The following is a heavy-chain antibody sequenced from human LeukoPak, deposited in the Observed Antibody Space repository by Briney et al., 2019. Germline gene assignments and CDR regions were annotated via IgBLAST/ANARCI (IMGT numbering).Heavy chain of an antibody. J-gene: IGHJ5*02. CDR3: ARFTPQGYGWGGYNRFDP. V-gene: IGHV3-30*19. Sequence: GGSLRLSCGAPGFIFSSYGMHWVRQAPGKGLGWVAYIQYDGSNKQYADSVKGRFTISRDNSKNTLYLQMNSLRAEDTAVYYCARFTPQGYGWGGYNRFDPWGQGTLVTVSS. CDR2: IQYDGSNK. D-gene: IGHD3-16*01. CDR1: GFIFSSYG.